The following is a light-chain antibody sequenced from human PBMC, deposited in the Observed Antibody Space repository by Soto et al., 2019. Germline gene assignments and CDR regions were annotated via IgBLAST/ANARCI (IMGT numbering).Light chain of an antibody. CDR3: QQYESSPLT. J-gene: IGKJ4*01. CDR1: QRVSSGF. CDR2: RAS. V-gene: IGKV3-20*01. Sequence: EIVLTQSPDTLSLSPGERATLSYRASQRVSSGFLAWYQQKPGQAPRLLIYRASTRATGIPDRFTGSGSGTDFTLTISRLEPEDFAVYYCQQYESSPLTFGGGTKVEIK.